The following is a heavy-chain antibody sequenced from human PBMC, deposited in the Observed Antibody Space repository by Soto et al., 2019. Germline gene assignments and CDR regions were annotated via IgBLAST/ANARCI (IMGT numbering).Heavy chain of an antibody. Sequence: PSETLSLTCTVSGGSISSSSYYWGWIRQPPGKGLEWIGSIYYSGSIYYNPSLKSRVTISVDTSKNQFSLKLSSVTAADTAVYYCAKGGSGSYSNAFDIWGQGTMVTVSS. CDR2: IYYSGSI. D-gene: IGHD3-10*01. V-gene: IGHV4-39*01. CDR3: AKGGSGSYSNAFDI. J-gene: IGHJ3*02. CDR1: GGSISSSSYY.